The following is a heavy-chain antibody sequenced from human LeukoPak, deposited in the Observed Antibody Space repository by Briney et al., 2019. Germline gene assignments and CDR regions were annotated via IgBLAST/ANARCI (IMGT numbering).Heavy chain of an antibody. CDR3: ARVVGGVIAVLYYFDY. Sequence: ASVKVSCKASGYTFTSYDINWVRQATGQGLEWMGWMNPNSGNTGYAQKFQGRVTMTRNTSISTAYMELSSLRSEDTAVYYCARVVGGVIAVLYYFDYWGQGTLSPSPQ. CDR2: MNPNSGNT. D-gene: IGHD3-16*02. J-gene: IGHJ4*02. CDR1: GYTFTSYD. V-gene: IGHV1-8*01.